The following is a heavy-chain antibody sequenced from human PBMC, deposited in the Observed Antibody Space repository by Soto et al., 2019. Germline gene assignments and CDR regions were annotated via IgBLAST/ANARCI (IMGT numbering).Heavy chain of an antibody. D-gene: IGHD1-20*01. CDR2: IDPSDSYT. J-gene: IGHJ3*02. CDR3: ARSNNGAFDI. Sequence: EVQLVQSGAEVKKPGESLRISCKGSGYSFTTYWISWVRQMPGKGLEWMGRIDPSDSYTNYSPSFQGHVTISTDKSISTAYLQWTSLKASDTAIYDCARSNNGAFDIWGQVTMVTVSS. CDR1: GYSFTTYW. V-gene: IGHV5-10-1*01.